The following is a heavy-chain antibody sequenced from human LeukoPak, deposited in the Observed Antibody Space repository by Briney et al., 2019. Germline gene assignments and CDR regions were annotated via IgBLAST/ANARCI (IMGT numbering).Heavy chain of an antibody. V-gene: IGHV3-7*01. CDR3: ARAVPFYCSSTSCQNHDYYYYYMDV. J-gene: IGHJ6*03. CDR1: GFTFSSYW. CDR2: IKQDGSEN. D-gene: IGHD2-2*01. Sequence: SGGSLRLSCAASGFTFSSYWMSWVRQAPGKGLEWVAHIKQDGSENYNVDSMKGRFTISRDNAKNSLYLQMNSLRAEDPAVYYCARAVPFYCSSTSCQNHDYYYYYMDVWGKGTTVTVSS.